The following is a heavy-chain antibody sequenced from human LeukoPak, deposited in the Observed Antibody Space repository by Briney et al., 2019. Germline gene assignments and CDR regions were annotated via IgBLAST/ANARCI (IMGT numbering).Heavy chain of an antibody. V-gene: IGHV4-4*07. CDR1: GGSLSSYY. CDR3: ARGLTWLVDY. D-gene: IGHD6-19*01. CDR2: IYTSGST. J-gene: IGHJ4*02. Sequence: PSETLSLTCTVSGGSLSSYYWTWIRQPPGKGLEWIGRIYTSGSTNYNPSLKSRVTMSVDTSKNQFSLKLSSVTAADTAVYYCARGLTWLVDYWGQGTLVTVSS.